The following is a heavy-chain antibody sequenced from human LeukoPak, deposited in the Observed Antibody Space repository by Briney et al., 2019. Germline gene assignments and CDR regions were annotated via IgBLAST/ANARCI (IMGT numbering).Heavy chain of an antibody. J-gene: IGHJ3*02. V-gene: IGHV4-59*01. CDR3: ARVGYYDSTDAFDI. CDR1: GGSISSYY. CDR2: IYYSGST. Sequence: SETLSLTCTVSGGSISSYYWSWIRQPPGKGLEWIGYIYYSGSTNYDPSLKSRVTISVDTSKNQFSLKLSSVTAADTAVYYCARVGYYDSTDAFDIWGQGTMVTVSS. D-gene: IGHD3-22*01.